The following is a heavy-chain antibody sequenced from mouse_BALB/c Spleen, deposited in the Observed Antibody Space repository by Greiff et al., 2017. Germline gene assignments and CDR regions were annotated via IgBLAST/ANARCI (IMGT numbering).Heavy chain of an antibody. CDR1: GFTFSSFG. CDR2: ISSGSSTI. CDR3: ARDDGGFAY. D-gene: IGHD1-1*02. Sequence: DVKLQESGGGLVQPGGSRKLSCAASGFTFSSFGMHWVRQAPEKGLEWVAYISSGSSTIYYADTVKGRFTISRDNPKNTLFLQMTSLRSEDTAMYYCARDDGGFAYWGQGTLVTVSA. J-gene: IGHJ3*01. V-gene: IGHV5-17*02.